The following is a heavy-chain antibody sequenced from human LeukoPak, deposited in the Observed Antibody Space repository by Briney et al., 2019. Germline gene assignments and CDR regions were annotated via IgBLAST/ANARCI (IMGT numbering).Heavy chain of an antibody. J-gene: IGHJ3*02. CDR2: INPNSGGT. D-gene: IGHD3-3*01. Sequence: ASVKVSCKASGYTFTGYYMHWVRQAPGQGLEWMGWINPNSGGTNYAQKFQGRVTMTRDTSISTAYMELSRLRSDDTAVYYCARDLPSGYDFWSGYYNNAFDIWGQGTMVTVSS. CDR3: ARDLPSGYDFWSGYYNNAFDI. CDR1: GYTFTGYY. V-gene: IGHV1-2*02.